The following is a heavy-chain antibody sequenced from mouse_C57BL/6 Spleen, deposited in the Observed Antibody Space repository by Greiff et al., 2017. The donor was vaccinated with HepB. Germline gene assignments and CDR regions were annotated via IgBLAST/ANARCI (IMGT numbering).Heavy chain of an antibody. V-gene: IGHV2-2*01. CDR1: GFSLTSYG. CDR3: ARGYYGSSYYFDY. J-gene: IGHJ2*01. D-gene: IGHD1-1*01. CDR2: IWSGGST. Sequence: VQLQESGPGLVQPSQCLSITCTVSGFSLTSYGVHWVRQSPGKGLEWLGVIWSGGSTDYNAAFISRLSISKDNSKSQVFFKMNSLQADDTAIYYCARGYYGSSYYFDYWGQGTTLTVSS.